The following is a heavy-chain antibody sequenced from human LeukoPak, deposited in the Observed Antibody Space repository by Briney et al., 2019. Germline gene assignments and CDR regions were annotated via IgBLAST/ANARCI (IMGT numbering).Heavy chain of an antibody. D-gene: IGHD1-26*01. CDR3: AREKSGSYYFSAFDI. V-gene: IGHV1-46*01. CDR1: GYTFTSYY. Sequence: ASVKVSCKASGYTFTSYYMYWVRQAPGQGLEWMGIINPSGDNTNYAQKFQGRVTMTRDMSTTTVYMELSSLRSEDTAVYYCAREKSGSYYFSAFDIWGQGTMVTVSS. CDR2: INPSGDNT. J-gene: IGHJ3*02.